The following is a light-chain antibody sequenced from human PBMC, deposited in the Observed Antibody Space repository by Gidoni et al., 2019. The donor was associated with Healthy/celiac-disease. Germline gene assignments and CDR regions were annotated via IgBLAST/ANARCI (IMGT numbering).Light chain of an antibody. CDR1: SSNIGSNY. V-gene: IGLV1-47*01. CDR2: RNN. CDR3: AAWDDSLSGPRV. J-gene: IGLJ3*02. Sequence: QSVLTQPPSASGTPGQRVTISCSGSSSNIGSNYVYWYQHLPGTPPKLLIYRNNQQPSGVPDRFSGSKSGTSASLAISGLRSEDEADYYCAAWDDSLSGPRVFGGGTKLTVL.